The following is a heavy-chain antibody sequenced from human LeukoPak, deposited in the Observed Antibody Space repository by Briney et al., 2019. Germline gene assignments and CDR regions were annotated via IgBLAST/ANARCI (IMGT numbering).Heavy chain of an antibody. V-gene: IGHV1-2*02. D-gene: IGHD2-2*01. CDR3: ARSRMSDAFDI. CDR1: GYTFNGYY. J-gene: IGHJ3*02. CDR2: INTNIGDR. Sequence: ASVKVSCTASGYTFNGYYMHWVRQAPGQGLEWMGWINTNIGDRNYAQKFQGRVTITRDTSISTAYMELSRLRSDDTALYYCARSRMSDAFDIWGQGTMVTVSS.